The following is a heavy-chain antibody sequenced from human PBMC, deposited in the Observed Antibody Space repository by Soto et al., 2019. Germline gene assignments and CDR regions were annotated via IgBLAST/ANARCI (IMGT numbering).Heavy chain of an antibody. CDR1: GFILSTYA. CDR3: ARAGCDGGSCYTLVGLRYGMDV. Sequence: QVQLVESGGGVVQPGRTLRLSCAASGFILSTYAMYWVRQAPGKGLEWVAVISYDGNNKYYADSVKGRFTISRDNSKNTLYLQMNRLRAGDTAVYYCARAGCDGGSCYTLVGLRYGMDVWGQGTTVTVSS. J-gene: IGHJ6*02. V-gene: IGHV3-30-3*01. CDR2: ISYDGNNK. D-gene: IGHD2-15*01.